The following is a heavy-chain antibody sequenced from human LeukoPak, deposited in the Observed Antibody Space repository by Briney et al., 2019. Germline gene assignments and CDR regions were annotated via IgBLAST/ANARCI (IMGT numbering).Heavy chain of an antibody. CDR2: IYYSGST. CDR3: ARRRASGHYFDY. CDR1: GGSFSGYY. D-gene: IGHD1-26*01. Sequence: SETLSLTCAVYGGSFSGYYWSWIRQPPGKGLEWIGSIYYSGSTYYNPSLKSRVTISVDTSKNQFSLKLSSVTAADTAVYYCARRRASGHYFDYWGQGTLVTVSS. V-gene: IGHV4-34*01. J-gene: IGHJ4*02.